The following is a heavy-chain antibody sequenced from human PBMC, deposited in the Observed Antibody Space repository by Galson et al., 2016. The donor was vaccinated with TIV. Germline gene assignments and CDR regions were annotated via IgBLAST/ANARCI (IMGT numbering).Heavy chain of an antibody. V-gene: IGHV3-30*02. J-gene: IGHJ6*02. CDR2: IRYDGSRR. CDR1: GFTFSSFG. CDR3: ASGVVAHTYSFYSMYV. D-gene: IGHD2-15*01. Sequence: SLRLSCAASGFTFSSFGMHWVRQAPGKGLEWVALIRYDGSRRYYADSVKGRFTISRDDSKNTLYLQMNGLRRDDSAVYYCASGVVAHTYSFYSMYVWGQGTPVTVSS.